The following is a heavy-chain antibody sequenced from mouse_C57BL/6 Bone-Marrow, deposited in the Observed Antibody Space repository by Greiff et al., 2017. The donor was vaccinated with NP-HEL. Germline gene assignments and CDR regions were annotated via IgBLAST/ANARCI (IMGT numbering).Heavy chain of an antibody. D-gene: IGHD3-2*02. J-gene: IGHJ3*01. Sequence: VHLVESGPGLVQPSQSLSITCTVSGFSLTSYGVHWVRQSPGKGLEWLGVIWSGGSTDYNAAFISRLSISKDNSKSQVFFKMNSLQADDTAIYYCARKLSLAWFAYWGQGTLVTVSA. CDR3: ARKLSLAWFAY. V-gene: IGHV2-2*01. CDR2: IWSGGST. CDR1: GFSLTSYG.